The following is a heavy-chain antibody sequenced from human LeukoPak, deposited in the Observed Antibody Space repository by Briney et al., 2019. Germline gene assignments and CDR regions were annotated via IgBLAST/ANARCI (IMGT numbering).Heavy chain of an antibody. CDR3: ARSAGELSGSNFDY. Sequence: PSETLSLTCTVSGYSISSGYYWGWIRQPPGKGLEWIGSIYHSGSTYYNPSLKSRVTISVDTSKNQFSLKLSSVTAADTAVYYCARSAGELSGSNFDYWGQGTLVTVSS. J-gene: IGHJ4*02. D-gene: IGHD3-16*02. CDR1: GYSISSGYY. CDR2: IYHSGST. V-gene: IGHV4-38-2*02.